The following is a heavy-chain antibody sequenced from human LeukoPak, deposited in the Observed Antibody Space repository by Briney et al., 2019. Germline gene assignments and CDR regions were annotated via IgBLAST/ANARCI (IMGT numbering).Heavy chain of an antibody. J-gene: IGHJ4*02. V-gene: IGHV4-34*01. Sequence: PSETLSLTCAVYGGSFSGYYWSWIRQPPGKGLEWIGEINHSGSTNYNPSLKSRVTISVGTSKNQFSLKLSAVTAADTAVYYCAKDNLNTYYYDSSGPNYWGQGTLVTVSS. CDR1: GGSFSGYY. CDR3: AKDNLNTYYYDSSGPNY. CDR2: INHSGST. D-gene: IGHD3-22*01.